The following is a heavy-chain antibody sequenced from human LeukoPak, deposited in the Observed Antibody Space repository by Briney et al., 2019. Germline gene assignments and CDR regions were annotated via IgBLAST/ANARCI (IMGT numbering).Heavy chain of an antibody. D-gene: IGHD6-19*01. J-gene: IGHJ1*01. CDR3: AKARVLEQWLPEYFQH. V-gene: IGHV3-23*01. CDR1: GFTFSSYA. Sequence: PGGSLRLSCAASGFTFSSYAMSWVRQAPGKGLEWVSAISGSGGSTYYADSVKGRFTISRDNSKNTLYLQMNSLRAEDTAVYYCAKARVLEQWLPEYFQHWGQGTLVTVSS. CDR2: ISGSGGST.